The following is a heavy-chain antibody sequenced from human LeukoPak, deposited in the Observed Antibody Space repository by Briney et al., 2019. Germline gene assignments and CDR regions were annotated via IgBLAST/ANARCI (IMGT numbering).Heavy chain of an antibody. CDR3: ARVMDQGYDSWSGYYPSDY. Sequence: ASVKVSCKASGYTFTSYGISWVRQAPGQGLEWMGWISAYNGNTNYAQKLQGRVTMTTDTSTSTAYMELRSLRSDDTAVYYCARVMDQGYDSWSGYYPSDYWGQGTLVTVSS. CDR1: GYTFTSYG. J-gene: IGHJ4*02. D-gene: IGHD3-3*01. CDR2: ISAYNGNT. V-gene: IGHV1-18*01.